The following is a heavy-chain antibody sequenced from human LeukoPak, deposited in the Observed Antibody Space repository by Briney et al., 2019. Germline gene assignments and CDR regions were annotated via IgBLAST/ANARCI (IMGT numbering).Heavy chain of an antibody. CDR1: GYTFTDYF. Sequence: VKLSCKVSGYTFTDYFMHWVQQAPGKGLEWMGLVDPEDGETIHAEKFQGRVTITADTSTDTAYMELSSLRSEDTAVYYCATDRGGSYYYWGQGTLVTVSS. J-gene: IGHJ4*02. CDR2: VDPEDGET. CDR3: ATDRGGSYYY. D-gene: IGHD1-26*01. V-gene: IGHV1-69-2*01.